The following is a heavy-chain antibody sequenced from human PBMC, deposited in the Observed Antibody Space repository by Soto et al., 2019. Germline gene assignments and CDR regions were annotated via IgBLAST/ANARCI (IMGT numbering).Heavy chain of an antibody. CDR1: GFTFSSYA. CDR3: ARGSSVGGIAAAGDAFDI. Sequence: GGSLRLSCAASGFTFSSYAMHWVRQAPGKGLEYVSAISSNGGSTYYADSVKGRFTISRDNSKNTLYLQMGSLRAEDMAVYDCARGSSVGGIAAAGDAFDIWGQGTMVTVSS. J-gene: IGHJ3*02. D-gene: IGHD6-13*01. CDR2: ISSNGGST. V-gene: IGHV3-64*02.